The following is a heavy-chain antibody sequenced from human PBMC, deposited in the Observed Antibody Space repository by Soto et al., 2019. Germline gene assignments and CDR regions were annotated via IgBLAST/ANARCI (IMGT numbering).Heavy chain of an antibody. D-gene: IGHD2-21*02. V-gene: IGHV3-23*01. CDR2: ISGSGGST. J-gene: IGHJ6*02. CDR1: GFTFSSYA. Sequence: PGGSLRLSCAASGFTFSSYAMSWVRQAPGQGLEWVSAISGSGGSTYYADSVKGRFSISRDNSKSTLYLQMNSLRAEDTAVYYCARDLWGYCGTDCYPLDVWGQGTTVTVSS. CDR3: ARDLWGYCGTDCYPLDV.